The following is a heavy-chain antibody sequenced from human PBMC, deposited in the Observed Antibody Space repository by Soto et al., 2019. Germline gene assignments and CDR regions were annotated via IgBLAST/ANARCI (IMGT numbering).Heavy chain of an antibody. CDR3: ARPLKDYYDSSGYFYYYYGMDV. D-gene: IGHD3-22*01. Sequence: PGASLKISCKGSGYSFTSYWSGWVRQMPGKGLEWMGIIYPGDSDTRYSPSFQGQVTISADKSISTAYLQWSSLKASDTATYYCARPLKDYYDSSGYFYYYYGMDVWGQGTTVTVSS. CDR1: GYSFTSYW. J-gene: IGHJ6*02. CDR2: IYPGDSDT. V-gene: IGHV5-51*01.